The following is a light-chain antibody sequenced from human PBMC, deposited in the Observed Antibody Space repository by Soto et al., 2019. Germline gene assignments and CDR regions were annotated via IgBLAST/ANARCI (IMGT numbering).Light chain of an antibody. V-gene: IGLV1-44*01. J-gene: IGLJ3*02. CDR1: SSNIGNNP. CDR3: GAWDESPTGIGV. Sequence: QSVLTQPPSASGTPGQRVTISCSGSSSNIGNNPVNWYQQLPGTAPKLLIYSNSHRPSGVPDRFSASKSGTSASLAIGGLQSEDEADYYCGAWDESPTGIGVFGGGTKLTVL. CDR2: SNS.